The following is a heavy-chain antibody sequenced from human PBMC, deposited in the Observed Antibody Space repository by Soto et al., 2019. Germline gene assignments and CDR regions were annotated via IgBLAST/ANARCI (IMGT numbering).Heavy chain of an antibody. CDR1: GYSFTSYW. V-gene: IGHV5-10-1*01. Sequence: GESLKISCKGSGYSFTSYWISWVRQMPGKGLEWMGRIDPSDSYTNYSPSFQGHVTISADQSISTAYLQWSSLKASDTAMYYCATGVIAAAGLDYWGQGTLVTVSS. CDR2: IDPSDSYT. D-gene: IGHD6-13*01. J-gene: IGHJ4*02. CDR3: ATGVIAAAGLDY.